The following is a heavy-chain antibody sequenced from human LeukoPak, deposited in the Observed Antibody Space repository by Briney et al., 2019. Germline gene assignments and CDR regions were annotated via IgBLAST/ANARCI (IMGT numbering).Heavy chain of an antibody. Sequence: GGSLRLSWAASGFTFSSYAMHWVRQAPGKGLEWVVVISYDGSNKYYADSVKDRFTISRDNSKNTLYLQMNSLKAEDMAVYYCARGNNYYFDYRGQGTLVTVSS. CDR2: ISYDGSNK. J-gene: IGHJ4*02. CDR1: GFTFSSYA. D-gene: IGHD1/OR15-1a*01. CDR3: ARGNNYYFDY. V-gene: IGHV3-30*01.